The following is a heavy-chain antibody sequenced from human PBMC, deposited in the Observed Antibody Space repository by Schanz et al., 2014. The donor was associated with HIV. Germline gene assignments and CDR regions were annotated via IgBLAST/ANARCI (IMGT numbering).Heavy chain of an antibody. V-gene: IGHV3-72*01. Sequence: EVQLLESGGGLEQPGGSLRLSCAGSGFSFDTFGIHWVRQAPGKGLEWVARSRVKSDSYATEYAASVTGRFTISRDDSKNSVYLQMNSLNIEDTAVYYCRGYRFYYGVDFWGQGTTVTVS. J-gene: IGHJ6*02. CDR1: GFSFDTFG. D-gene: IGHD5-18*01. CDR3: RGYRFYYGVDF. CDR2: SRVKSDSYAT.